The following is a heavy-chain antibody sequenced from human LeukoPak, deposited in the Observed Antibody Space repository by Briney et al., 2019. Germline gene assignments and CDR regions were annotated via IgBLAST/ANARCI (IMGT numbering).Heavy chain of an antibody. J-gene: IGHJ5*02. Sequence: QPGGSLRLSCAASGFTFSSYAMHWGRQAPGKGLEWVAVISYDGSNKYYADSVKGRFTISRDNSKNTLYLQMNSLRAEDTAVYYCARSMRRYCSSTSCPRDPWGQGTLVTVSS. CDR1: GFTFSSYA. D-gene: IGHD2-2*01. V-gene: IGHV3-30*01. CDR2: ISYDGSNK. CDR3: ARSMRRYCSSTSCPRDP.